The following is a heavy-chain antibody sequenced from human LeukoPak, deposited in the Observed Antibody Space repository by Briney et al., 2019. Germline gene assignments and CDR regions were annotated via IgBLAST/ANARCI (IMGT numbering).Heavy chain of an antibody. CDR3: VPPAAGLHRTISTEYFQH. V-gene: IGHV3-48*03. J-gene: IGHJ1*01. D-gene: IGHD6-13*01. CDR1: GLTFDSYD. Sequence: PGGSLRLSCAVAGLTFDSYDKYWVRQSPGKGPGWVSYISASGISIKYADSVKGRFTISRDNAKNLVYLQMDSLRAEDTAVYYCVPPAAGLHRTISTEYFQHWGQGTPVIVSS. CDR2: ISASGISI.